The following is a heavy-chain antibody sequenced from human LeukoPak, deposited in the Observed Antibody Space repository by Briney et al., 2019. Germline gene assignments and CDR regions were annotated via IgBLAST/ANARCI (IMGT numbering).Heavy chain of an antibody. CDR2: INTDGSTT. V-gene: IGHV3-74*01. J-gene: IGHJ4*02. CDR1: GFTFSRNW. CDR3: TRGYNTASLD. Sequence: PGGSLRLSCVASGFTFSRNWLHWVRQVPGKGLLWVSRINTDGSTTNYADSVKGRFTISRDNTKNTLYLQMNSLRAEDSAVYFCTRGYNTASLDWGQGTRITVAS. D-gene: IGHD5-18*01.